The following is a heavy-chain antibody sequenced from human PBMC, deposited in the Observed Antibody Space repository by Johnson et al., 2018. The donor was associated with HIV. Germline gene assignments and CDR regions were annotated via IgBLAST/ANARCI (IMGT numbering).Heavy chain of an antibody. CDR1: GFTFSSYA. CDR3: ARESSNWENAFDI. CDR2: IKQDGSEK. V-gene: IGHV3-7*01. J-gene: IGHJ3*02. Sequence: VQLVESGGGVVQPGRSLRLSCAASGFTFSSYALYWVRQVPGKGLEWVANIKQDGSEKYYVDSVKGRFTISRDNAKNSLYLQMNSLRAEDTAVYYCARESSNWENAFDIWGQGTMVTVSS. D-gene: IGHD4-11*01.